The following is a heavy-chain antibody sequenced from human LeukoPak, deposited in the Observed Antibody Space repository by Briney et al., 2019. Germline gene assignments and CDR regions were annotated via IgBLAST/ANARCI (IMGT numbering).Heavy chain of an antibody. CDR2: IYYSGST. D-gene: IGHD1-1*01. J-gene: IGHJ4*02. CDR3: DRTSWNDDVGVDY. V-gene: IGHV4-39*01. Sequence: SETLSLTCTVSGGSISSSSYYWGWIRQPPGKGLEWIGSIYYSGSTYYNPSLKSRVTISVDTSKNQFSLNLSSVTAADTAVYYCDRTSWNDDVGVDYWGQGTLVTVSS. CDR1: GGSISSSSYY.